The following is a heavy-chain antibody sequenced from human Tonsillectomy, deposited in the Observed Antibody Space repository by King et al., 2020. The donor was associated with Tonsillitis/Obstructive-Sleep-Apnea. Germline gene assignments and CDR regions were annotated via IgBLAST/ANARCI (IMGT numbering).Heavy chain of an antibody. Sequence: VQLVESGGGVVRPGGSLRLSCAASGFTFDDYGMRWVRQAPGKGLEWVSGINWNGGSTGYADPVKGRFPISRDHAKNSLYLQMNSLRAEDTAWYYCARARSSGWGDDAFDIWGQGTMVTVSS. V-gene: IGHV3-20*04. CDR1: GFTFDDYG. CDR2: INWNGGST. J-gene: IGHJ3*02. D-gene: IGHD6-19*01. CDR3: ARARSSGWGDDAFDI.